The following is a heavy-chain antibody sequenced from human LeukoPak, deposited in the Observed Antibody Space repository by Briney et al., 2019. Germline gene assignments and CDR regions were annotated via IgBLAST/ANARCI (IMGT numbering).Heavy chain of an antibody. V-gene: IGHV4-39*07. CDR1: GGSISSSSYY. D-gene: IGHD1/OR15-1a*01. Sequence: PSETLSLTCTVSGGSISSSSYYWGWIRQPPGKGLEWIGYIFYSGSTYYNPSLKSRVTISVDTSKNQFSLKLSSVTAADTAVYYCATNPDDAFDIWGQGTMVTVSS. J-gene: IGHJ3*02. CDR2: IFYSGST. CDR3: ATNPDDAFDI.